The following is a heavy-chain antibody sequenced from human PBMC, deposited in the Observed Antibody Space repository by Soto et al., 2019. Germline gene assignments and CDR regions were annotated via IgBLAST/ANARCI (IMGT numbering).Heavy chain of an antibody. CDR2: IYYSGST. CDR3: ARTLPIAAADPEEYFQH. D-gene: IGHD6-13*01. J-gene: IGHJ1*01. V-gene: IGHV4-30-4*01. CDR1: GGSISSGDYY. Sequence: SETLSLTCTVSGGSISSGDYYWSWIRQPPGKGLEWIGYIYYSGSTYYNPSLKSRVTISVDTSKNQFSLKLSSVTAADTAVYYCARTLPIAAADPEEYFQHWGQGTLVTVSS.